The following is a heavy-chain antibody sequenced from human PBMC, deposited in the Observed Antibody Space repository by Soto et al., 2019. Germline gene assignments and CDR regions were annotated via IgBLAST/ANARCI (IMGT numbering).Heavy chain of an antibody. CDR3: ARDKLVQVYGAAVRYFDY. V-gene: IGHV4-31*03. Sequence: QVQLQESGPGLVKPSQTLSLTCTVSGGSISSGGNYWSLIRPPPGKGLEWIGYIYYSGSTYYNPALKRRVTISVDTSKNQISLKLSSVTAADTSVYYCARDKLVQVYGAAVRYFDYWGQGTLVTVSS. D-gene: IGHD3-10*01. CDR1: GGSISSGGNY. CDR2: IYYSGST. J-gene: IGHJ4*02.